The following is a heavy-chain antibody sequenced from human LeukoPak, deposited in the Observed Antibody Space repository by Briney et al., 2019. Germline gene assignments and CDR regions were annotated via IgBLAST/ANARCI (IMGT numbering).Heavy chain of an antibody. CDR1: GFTFSNYE. V-gene: IGHV3-48*03. CDR2: ISSSGSTI. CDR3: ASLEDTAMVSGY. D-gene: IGHD5-18*01. J-gene: IGHJ4*02. Sequence: GGSLRLSCAASGFTFSNYEMNWVRQAPGKGLEWVSYISSSGSTIYYADSVKGRFTISRDNAKNSLYLQMNSLRAEDTAVYYCASLEDTAMVSGYWGQGTLVTVSS.